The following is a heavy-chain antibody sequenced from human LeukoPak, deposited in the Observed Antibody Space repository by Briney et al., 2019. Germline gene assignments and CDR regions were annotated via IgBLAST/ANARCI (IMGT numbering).Heavy chain of an antibody. CDR3: ARGELRYFDWLTD. D-gene: IGHD3-9*01. Sequence: SGGSLRLSCAASGFTFSSYWMSWVRQAPGKGLEWVANIKQDGSEKYYVDSVKGRFTISRDNAENSLYLQMNSLRAEDTAVYYCARGELRYFDWLTDWGQGTLVTVSS. CDR2: IKQDGSEK. CDR1: GFTFSSYW. J-gene: IGHJ4*02. V-gene: IGHV3-7*01.